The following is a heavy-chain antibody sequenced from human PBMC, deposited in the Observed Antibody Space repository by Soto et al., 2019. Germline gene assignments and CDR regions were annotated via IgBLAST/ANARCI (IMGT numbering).Heavy chain of an antibody. D-gene: IGHD3-22*01. Sequence: SVTVSCKASGGTFSSYAISWVRQAPGQGLEWMGGIIPIFGTANYAQKFQGRVTITADESTSTAYMELSSLRSEDTAVYYCARDPPDSSGYYYDDYWGQGTLVTVSS. V-gene: IGHV1-69*13. CDR2: IIPIFGTA. J-gene: IGHJ4*02. CDR3: ARDPPDSSGYYYDDY. CDR1: GGTFSSYA.